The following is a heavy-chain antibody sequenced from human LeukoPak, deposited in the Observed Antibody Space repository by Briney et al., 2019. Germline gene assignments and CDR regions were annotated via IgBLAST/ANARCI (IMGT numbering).Heavy chain of an antibody. CDR2: IYYSGST. D-gene: IGHD3-9*01. CDR3: ARHRTRLYYDIFSPFDY. CDR1: GGSVSSSSYY. Sequence: SETLSLTCTISGGSVSSSSYYWGWIRQPPGKGLEWIGSIYYSGSTYYNPSLKSRVTISVDTSKNQFSLKLSSVTAADTAVYYCARHRTRLYYDIFSPFDYWGQGTLVTVSS. V-gene: IGHV4-39*01. J-gene: IGHJ4*02.